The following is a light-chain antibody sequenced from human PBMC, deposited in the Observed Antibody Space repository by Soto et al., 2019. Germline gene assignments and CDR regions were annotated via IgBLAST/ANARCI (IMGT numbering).Light chain of an antibody. J-gene: IGLJ2*01. V-gene: IGLV1-44*01. CDR1: SSNIGSNT. CDR3: AAWDDSLNGPGVV. CDR2: SNN. Sequence: QSVLTQPPSASGTPGQRVTISCSGSSSNIGSNTVNWYQHLPGTAPNLLIYSNNQRPSGVPDRFSGSKSGTSASLAISGLQSEDEADYYCAAWDDSLNGPGVVFGGGTKLTVL.